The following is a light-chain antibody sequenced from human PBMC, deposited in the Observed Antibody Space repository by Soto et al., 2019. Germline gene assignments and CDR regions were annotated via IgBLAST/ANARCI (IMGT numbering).Light chain of an antibody. CDR1: QSVSSD. Sequence: EIVMTQSPATLSVSPGERATLSCRASQSVSSDLAWYEQKPGQAPRLLIDGESTRATGIPARFSGSGSGTEFTLTIRRLQSEDFAVYYCQKYNNWPLTFGGGTKVEIK. CDR2: GES. CDR3: QKYNNWPLT. V-gene: IGKV3-15*01. J-gene: IGKJ4*01.